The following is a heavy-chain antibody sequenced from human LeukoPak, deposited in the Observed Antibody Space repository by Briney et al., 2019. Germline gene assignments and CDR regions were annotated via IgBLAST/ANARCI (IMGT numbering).Heavy chain of an antibody. CDR1: GGSISSSNW. CDR3: ARAGYSSGSVYFDY. Sequence: SETLSLTCAVSGGSISSSNWWSWVRQPPGKGLEWIGEIYHSGSTNYNPSLKSRDTISVDKSKNQFSLKLSSVTAADTAVYYCARAGYSSGSVYFDYWGQGTLVTVSS. D-gene: IGHD6-19*01. J-gene: IGHJ4*02. V-gene: IGHV4-4*02. CDR2: IYHSGST.